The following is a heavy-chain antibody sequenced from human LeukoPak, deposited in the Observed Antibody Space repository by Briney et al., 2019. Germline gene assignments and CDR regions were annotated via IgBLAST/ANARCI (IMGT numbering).Heavy chain of an antibody. D-gene: IGHD3-22*01. V-gene: IGHV3-9*03. Sequence: RSGGSLRLSCAASGFTFSSYAMHWVRQAPGKGLEWVSGISWNSGSIGYADSVKGRFTISRDNAKNSLYLQMNSLRAEDMALYYCAKDMSSALFVGYDSSGSDAFDIWGQGTMVTVSS. J-gene: IGHJ3*02. CDR3: AKDMSSALFVGYDSSGSDAFDI. CDR1: GFTFSSYA. CDR2: ISWNSGSI.